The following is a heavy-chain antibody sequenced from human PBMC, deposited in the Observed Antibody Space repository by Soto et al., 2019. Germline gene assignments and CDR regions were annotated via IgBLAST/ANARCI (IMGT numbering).Heavy chain of an antibody. CDR2: ISSGGTTT. D-gene: IGHD3-10*01. CDR3: AGDPYYYGSAS. Sequence: PGGSLRLSCAASGFRFSDHYMTWIRQAPGKGLEWVSKISSGGTTTYYADSVKGRFTVSRDNAKNSLYLQMNSLRIEDTAVYYCAGDPYYYGSASWGQGTLVTVSS. CDR1: GFRFSDHY. V-gene: IGHV3-11*01. J-gene: IGHJ5*02.